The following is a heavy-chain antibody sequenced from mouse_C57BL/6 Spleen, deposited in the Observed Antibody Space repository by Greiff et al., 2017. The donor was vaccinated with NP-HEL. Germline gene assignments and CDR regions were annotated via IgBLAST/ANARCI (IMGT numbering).Heavy chain of an antibody. CDR1: GYTFTDYN. Sequence: EVQLQQSGPELVKPGASVKMSCKASGYTFTDYNMHWVKQSHGKSLEWIGYINPNNGGSSYNQKFKGKATLTVNKSSSTAYMELRSLTSEDSAVYYCAIGIYDYGSSWYFDVWGTGTTVTVSS. CDR3: AIGIYDYGSSWYFDV. CDR2: INPNNGGS. V-gene: IGHV1-22*01. J-gene: IGHJ1*03. D-gene: IGHD1-1*01.